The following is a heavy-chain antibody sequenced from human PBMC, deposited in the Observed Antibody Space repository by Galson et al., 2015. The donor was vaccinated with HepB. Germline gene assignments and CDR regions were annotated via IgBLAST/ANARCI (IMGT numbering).Heavy chain of an antibody. CDR1: AIRSDDYDDYG. J-gene: IGHJ5*02. Sequence: SLRLSCAASAIRSDDYDDYGMHWVRQVPGKGLEWVSSINWGGEKTAYVDSVKGRFTVSRDNAKTSLFLQMNSLRPEDTGWYSCVKGSTMIHGAGSFDPWGQGILVTVSS. CDR2: INWGGEKT. D-gene: IGHD3-22*01. V-gene: IGHV3-9*01. CDR3: VKGSTMIHGAGSFDP.